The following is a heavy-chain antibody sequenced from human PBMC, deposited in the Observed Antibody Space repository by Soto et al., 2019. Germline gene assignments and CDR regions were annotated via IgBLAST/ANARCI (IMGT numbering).Heavy chain of an antibody. CDR2: INAGNGNT. D-gene: IGHD2-15*01. J-gene: IGHJ4*02. Sequence: ASVKVSCKASGYTFTSYAMHWVRQARGQRLEWMGWINAGNGNTKDSQKFQGRVTITRDTSASTAYMELSSLRSEDTAGYYCARDVPPSPYCSGGSCYFPNYLDYWGQGXLVTVYS. CDR1: GYTFTSYA. CDR3: ARDVPPSPYCSGGSCYFPNYLDY. V-gene: IGHV1-3*01.